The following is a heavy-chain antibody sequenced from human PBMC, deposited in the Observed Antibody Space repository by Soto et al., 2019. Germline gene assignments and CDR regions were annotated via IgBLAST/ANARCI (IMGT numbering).Heavy chain of an antibody. CDR1: GFTFNDHY. CDR3: ARDSTGSGLDYGMDV. CDR2: ISSDSIYT. D-gene: IGHD3-10*01. J-gene: IGHJ6*02. Sequence: QVQLVESGGGLGKPGGSLRLSCAASGFTFNDHYMTWIRQAPGKGLEWVSFISSDSIYTNSADSVKGRFTISRDNAKNLLYLQMSSLRVEDKAVYYCARDSTGSGLDYGMDVGGQGTTVAVSS. V-gene: IGHV3-11*06.